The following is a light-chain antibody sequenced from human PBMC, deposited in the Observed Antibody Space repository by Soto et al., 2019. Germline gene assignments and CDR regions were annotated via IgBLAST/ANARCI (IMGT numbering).Light chain of an antibody. J-gene: IGKJ4*01. CDR1: QSVRTK. CDR2: GAS. V-gene: IGKV3-15*01. Sequence: EIVMTQSPDTLYVSPGEGATLSCRASQSVRTKLAWYQQKAGQAPRLLIYGASTRATGIPDRFSGSGSGTEFTLTISSLQSEDFAVYYCQQYDNSPLTFGGGTKVDIK. CDR3: QQYDNSPLT.